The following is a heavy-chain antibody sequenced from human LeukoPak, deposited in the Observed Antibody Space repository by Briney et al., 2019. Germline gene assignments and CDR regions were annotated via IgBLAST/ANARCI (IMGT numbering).Heavy chain of an antibody. V-gene: IGHV4-59*10. CDR1: GGSFSGYY. CDR3: AKSNGYGLVDI. J-gene: IGHJ3*02. D-gene: IGHD3-10*01. CDR2: IYTSGST. Sequence: SETLSLTCAVYGGSFSGYYWNWIRQPAGKGLEWIGRIYTSGSTNYNPSLKSRVTISVDTSKNQFSLKLSAVTAADTAVYYCAKSNGYGLVDIWGQGTMVTVSS.